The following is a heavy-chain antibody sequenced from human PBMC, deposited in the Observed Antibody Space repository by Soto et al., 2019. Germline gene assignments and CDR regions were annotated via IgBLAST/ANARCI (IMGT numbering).Heavy chain of an antibody. CDR3: ARVVNYYDSNSLYYFDY. CDR1: GFTFSDYY. D-gene: IGHD3-22*01. Sequence: GGSLRLSCAASGFTFSDYYMSWIRQAPGKGLEWVSYISSSSSYTNYADSVKGRFTISRDNAKNSLYLQMNSLRAEDTAVYYCARVVNYYDSNSLYYFDYWGQGTLVTVSS. V-gene: IGHV3-11*06. J-gene: IGHJ4*02. CDR2: ISSSSSYT.